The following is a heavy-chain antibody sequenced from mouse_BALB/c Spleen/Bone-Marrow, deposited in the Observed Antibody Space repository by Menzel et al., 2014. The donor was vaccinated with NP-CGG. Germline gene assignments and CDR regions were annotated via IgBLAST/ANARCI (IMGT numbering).Heavy chain of an antibody. V-gene: IGHV1-12*01. CDR1: GYTLTSYN. CDR2: IYPGNGDT. J-gene: IGHJ2*01. D-gene: IGHD2-14*01. CDR3: ARGGTPYYFDY. Sequence: QVQLQQSGAELVKPGASVKMSCKASGYTLTSYNMHWVKQTPGQGLEWIGAIYPGNGDTSYNQKFKGKATLTADKSSSTAYMQLSSLTSEDSAVYYCARGGTPYYFDYWGQGTTLTVSS.